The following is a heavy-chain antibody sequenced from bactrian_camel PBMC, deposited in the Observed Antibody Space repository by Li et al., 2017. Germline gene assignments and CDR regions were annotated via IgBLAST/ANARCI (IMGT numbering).Heavy chain of an antibody. CDR2: TTRTGPTT. D-gene: IGHD6*01. CDR3: AVDLAYSDLVAGRPQY. Sequence: VQLVESGGGSVQAGGSLRLSCTFSGLTFDRYAVGWFRQAPGKPREGISYTTRTGPTTYYAASVKDRFTISRDNAKNTLFLQMNSLKPEDTGTYYCAVDLAYSDLVAGRPQYWGLGTQVTVS. V-gene: IGHV3S63*01. CDR1: GLTFDRYA. J-gene: IGHJ4*01.